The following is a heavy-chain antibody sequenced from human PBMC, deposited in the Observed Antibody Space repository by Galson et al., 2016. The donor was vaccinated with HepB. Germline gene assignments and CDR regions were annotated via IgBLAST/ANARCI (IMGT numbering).Heavy chain of an antibody. Sequence: SLRLSCASSGFTFRYYAMTWVRRAPGQGLEWVSDISGAGGTTHYADSVKGRFTLSRDNSRDTLYLQMDRLRAADTAVDYCAKERGWYGGPNYGSWGQGTLVTVSS. CDR1: GFTFRYYA. D-gene: IGHD2-15*01. CDR2: ISGAGGTT. J-gene: IGHJ5*02. V-gene: IGHV3-23*01. CDR3: AKERGWYGGPNYGS.